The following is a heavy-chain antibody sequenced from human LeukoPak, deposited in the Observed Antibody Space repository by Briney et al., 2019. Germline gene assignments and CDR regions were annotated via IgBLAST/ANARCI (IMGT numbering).Heavy chain of an antibody. CDR3: ARGNGNDILTGYPRIYYYYYMDV. V-gene: IGHV4-39*07. CDR2: INHSGST. D-gene: IGHD3-9*01. Sequence: SETLSLTCTVSGGSISSSSYYWGWIRQPPGKGLEWIGEINHSGSTNYNPSLKSRVTISVDTSKNQFSLKLSSVTAADTAVYYCARGNGNDILTGYPRIYYYYYMDVWGKGTTVTVSS. CDR1: GGSISSSSYY. J-gene: IGHJ6*03.